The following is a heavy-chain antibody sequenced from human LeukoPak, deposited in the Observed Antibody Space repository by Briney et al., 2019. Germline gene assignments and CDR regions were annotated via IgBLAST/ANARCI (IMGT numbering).Heavy chain of an antibody. CDR2: IKGDGSEK. J-gene: IGHJ2*01. Sequence: PGGSLRLSCAASGFTFSSSWMSWVRQAPGRGLEWVANIKGDGSEKYYVDSVKGRFTISRDNAKNSLDLQLNSLRAEDTAVYYCARTPADWYFDLWGRGTLVTVSS. CDR3: ARTPADWYFDL. V-gene: IGHV3-7*01. CDR1: GFTFSSSW.